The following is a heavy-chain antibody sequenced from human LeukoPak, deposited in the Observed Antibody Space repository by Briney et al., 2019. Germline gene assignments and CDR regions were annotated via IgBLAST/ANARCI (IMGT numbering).Heavy chain of an antibody. CDR3: ARERVGYCSSTSCYEGIDY. CDR1: GFTFSTYS. D-gene: IGHD2-2*03. Sequence: PGGSLRLSCAASGFTFSTYSMNWVRQAPGKGLEWVSSISSSSSYIYYTDSVKGRFTISRDNAKSSLYLQMNSLRAEDTAVYYCARERVGYCSSTSCYEGIDYWGQGILVTVSS. CDR2: ISSSSSYI. J-gene: IGHJ4*02. V-gene: IGHV3-21*01.